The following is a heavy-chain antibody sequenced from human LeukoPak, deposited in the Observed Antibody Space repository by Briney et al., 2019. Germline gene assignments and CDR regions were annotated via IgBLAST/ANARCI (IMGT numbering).Heavy chain of an antibody. D-gene: IGHD6-19*01. CDR1: GFTFSSYG. V-gene: IGHV3-33*06. CDR3: AKDTRGIAVAGNFDY. J-gene: IGHJ4*02. CDR2: IWYDGSNK. Sequence: GGSLRLSCAASGFTFSSYGVHWVRQAPGKGLEWVAVIWYDGSNKYYADSVKGRFTISRDNSKNTLYLQMNSLRAEDTAVYYCAKDTRGIAVAGNFDYWGQGTLVTVSS.